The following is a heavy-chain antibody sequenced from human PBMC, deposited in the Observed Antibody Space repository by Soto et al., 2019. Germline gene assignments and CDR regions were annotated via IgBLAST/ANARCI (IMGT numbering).Heavy chain of an antibody. CDR1: GFTFSTYA. J-gene: IGHJ4*02. CDR3: ARDKRYSGYEYFDY. Sequence: QVQLVESGGGVVQPGRSLRLSCAASGFTFSTYAMHWVRQAPGKGLEWVAVISYDGSKKYYADSVKGRFTISRDNSKNTLYLQMNSLRAEDTAVYYCARDKRYSGYEYFDYWGQGTLVTVSS. V-gene: IGHV3-30-3*01. D-gene: IGHD5-12*01. CDR2: ISYDGSKK.